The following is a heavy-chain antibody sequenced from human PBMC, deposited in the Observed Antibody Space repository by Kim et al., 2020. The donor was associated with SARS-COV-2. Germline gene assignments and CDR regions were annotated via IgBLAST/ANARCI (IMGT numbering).Heavy chain of an antibody. Sequence: SETLSLTCTVSGGSISSGGYYWSWIRQHPGKGLEWTGYIYYSGSTYYNPSLKSRVTISVDTSKNQFSLKLSSVTAADTAVYYCARDPHYCSSTSCYRWFDPWGQGTLVTVSS. CDR2: IYYSGST. CDR1: GGSISSGGYY. V-gene: IGHV4-31*03. CDR3: ARDPHYCSSTSCYRWFDP. D-gene: IGHD2-2*01. J-gene: IGHJ5*02.